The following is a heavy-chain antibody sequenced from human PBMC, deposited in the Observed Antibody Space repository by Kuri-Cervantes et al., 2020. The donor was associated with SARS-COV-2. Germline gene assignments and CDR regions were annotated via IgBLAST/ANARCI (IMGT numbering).Heavy chain of an antibody. V-gene: IGHV1-3*01. J-gene: IGHJ6*02. CDR2: INAGNGNT. D-gene: IGHD6-13*01. Sequence: AAVKVSCKASGYTFTSYAMHWVRQAPGQRLEWMGWINAGNGNTKYSQKFQGRVTITRDTSASTAYMELSSLRSEDTAVYYCARGVRSWYPIGMDVWGQGTTVTVSS. CDR3: ARGVRSWYPIGMDV. CDR1: GYTFTSYA.